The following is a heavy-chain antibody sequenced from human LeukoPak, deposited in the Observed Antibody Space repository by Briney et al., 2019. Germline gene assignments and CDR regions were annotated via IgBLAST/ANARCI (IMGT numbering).Heavy chain of an antibody. CDR1: GITFSRYW. CDR3: ARDQYDTWSRRGNFDS. V-gene: IGHV3-7*03. D-gene: IGHD3-3*01. Sequence: TGGSLRLSCVDSGITFSRYWMSWVRQAPGKGLEWVANIKLDGSEKNYVDSVKGRFTISRDNTKNSLYLQMNSLRAEDTAVFYCARDQYDTWSRRGNFDSWGQGTLVIVSS. J-gene: IGHJ4*02. CDR2: IKLDGSEK.